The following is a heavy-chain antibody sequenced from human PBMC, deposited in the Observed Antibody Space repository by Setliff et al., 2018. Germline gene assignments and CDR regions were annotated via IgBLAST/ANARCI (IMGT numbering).Heavy chain of an antibody. D-gene: IGHD3-22*01. CDR3: VREGVDSRSSTDYRYYMDV. J-gene: IGHJ6*03. CDR2: ISTYNGKT. Sequence: ASVKVSCKASGYIFTSYGFSWVRQAPGQGLEWMGWISTYNGKTNYAQKFQGRVTMTTDTSTSTAYMEVRSLRSDDTAQYYCVREGVDSRSSTDYRYYMDVWGKGTTVTVSS. CDR1: GYIFTSYG. V-gene: IGHV1-18*01.